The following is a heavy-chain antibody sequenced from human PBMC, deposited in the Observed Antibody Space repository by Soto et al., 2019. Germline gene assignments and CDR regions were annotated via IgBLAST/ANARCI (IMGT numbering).Heavy chain of an antibody. CDR3: AGAIRSGSYRCDY. J-gene: IGHJ4*02. D-gene: IGHD1-26*01. CDR1: GGSISSYH. Sequence: QVQLQESGPGLVKPSETLSLTCTVSGGSISSYHWSWIRQPPGKGLEWIGYIYNSGSTIYNPSLKSRVTISVDTSKTQFALKLSSVTAADAAVYYCAGAIRSGSYRCDYWGQGTLVTVSS. V-gene: IGHV4-59*08. CDR2: IYNSGST.